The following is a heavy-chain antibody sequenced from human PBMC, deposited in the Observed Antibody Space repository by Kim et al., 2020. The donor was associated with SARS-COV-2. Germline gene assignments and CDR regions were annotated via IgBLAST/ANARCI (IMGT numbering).Heavy chain of an antibody. CDR2: IYHSGST. D-gene: IGHD1-26*01. J-gene: IGHJ4*02. CDR1: GYSISSGYY. Sequence: SETLSLTCAVSGYSISSGYYWGWIRQPPGKGLEWIGNIYHSGSTYYNPSLKSRVTMLVDKSKNQFSLKLTSVTAADTAIYYCARIGGTGGSYLEAFDYWGQGTLVTVSS. CDR3: ARIGGTGGSYLEAFDY. V-gene: IGHV4-38-2*01.